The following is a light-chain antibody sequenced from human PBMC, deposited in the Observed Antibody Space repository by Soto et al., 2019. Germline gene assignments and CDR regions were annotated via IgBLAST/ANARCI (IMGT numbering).Light chain of an antibody. CDR1: QSVSNNY. J-gene: IGKJ2*01. CDR3: QQYSSLTHT. CDR2: GVS. V-gene: IGKV3-20*01. Sequence: ESVLTQSPATLSLSPGERATLSCRATQSVSNNYFAWYQQKPGQSPRLLIYGVSSTATDIPDRFSGSGSGTDFTLTISRLEPEDFVVYDCQQYSSLTHTFGQGTKLEVK.